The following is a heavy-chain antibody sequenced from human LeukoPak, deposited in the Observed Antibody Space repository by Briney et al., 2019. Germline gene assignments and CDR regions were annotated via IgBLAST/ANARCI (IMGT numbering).Heavy chain of an antibody. CDR3: ARGRGEHNWNDVIPSDY. CDR1: GGSISSSSYY. CDR2: IYYSGST. J-gene: IGHJ4*02. Sequence: SETLSLTCTVSGGSISSSSYYWGWIRQPPGKGLEWIGSIYYSGSTYYNPSLKSRVTISVDTSKNQFSLKLSSVTAADTAVYYCARGRGEHNWNDVIPSDYWGQGTLVTVSS. V-gene: IGHV4-39*07. D-gene: IGHD1-20*01.